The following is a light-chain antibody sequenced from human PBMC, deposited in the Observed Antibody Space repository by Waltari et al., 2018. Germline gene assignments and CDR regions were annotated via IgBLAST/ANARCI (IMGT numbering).Light chain of an antibody. Sequence: QSALTQPPSASGSPGQSVTISCTGTSSDVGGYNYVSWYQQHPGKAPKLLIYEVNKRPSGVPDRFSGSKSGNTASLTVSGLLADDEADFYCSSYADSDYLVFGGGTTLTVL. V-gene: IGLV2-8*01. CDR3: SSYADSDYLV. CDR1: SSDVGGYNY. CDR2: EVN. J-gene: IGLJ3*02.